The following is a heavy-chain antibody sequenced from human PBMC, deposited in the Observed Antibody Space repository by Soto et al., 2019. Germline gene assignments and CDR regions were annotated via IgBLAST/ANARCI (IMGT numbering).Heavy chain of an antibody. Sequence: PGESLKISCKGSGYSFTSYWIGWVRQMPGKGLEWMGIIYPGDSDTRYSPSFQGQVTISADKSISTAYLQWSSLKASDTAMYYCARLRYCSSTSCPTHYYYYGMDVWGQGTTVTVSS. V-gene: IGHV5-51*01. D-gene: IGHD2-2*01. CDR3: ARLRYCSSTSCPTHYYYYGMDV. J-gene: IGHJ6*02. CDR2: IYPGDSDT. CDR1: GYSFTSYW.